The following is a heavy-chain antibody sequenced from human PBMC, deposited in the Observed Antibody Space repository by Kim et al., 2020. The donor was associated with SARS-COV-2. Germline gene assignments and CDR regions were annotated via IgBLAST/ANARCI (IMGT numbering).Heavy chain of an antibody. D-gene: IGHD3-9*01. CDR2: ISYDGSIK. CDR1: GFPFSSYG. V-gene: IGHV3-30*18. Sequence: GGSLRLSCAASGFPFSSYGMHWVRQAPGKGLEWVAVISYDGSIKYYVDSVKGRFTISRDNSKNTLYLQMNTLRAEDTAVYYCAKASYDILTGYYHDYYYYSMDVWGQGTTVTVSS. CDR3: AKASYDILTGYYHDYYYYSMDV. J-gene: IGHJ6*02.